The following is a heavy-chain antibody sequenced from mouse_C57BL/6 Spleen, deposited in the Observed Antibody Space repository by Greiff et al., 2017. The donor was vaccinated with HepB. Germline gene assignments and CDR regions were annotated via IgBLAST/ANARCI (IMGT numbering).Heavy chain of an antibody. Sequence: QVHVKQSGAELARPGASVKMSCKASGYTFTSYTMHWVKQRPGQGLEWIGYINPSSGYTKYNQKFKDKATLTADKSSSTAYMQLSSLTSEDSAVYYCARYGPYYAMDYWGQGTSVTVSS. CDR3: ARYGPYYAMDY. CDR1: GYTFTSYT. D-gene: IGHD1-1*01. CDR2: INPSSGYT. J-gene: IGHJ4*01. V-gene: IGHV1-4*01.